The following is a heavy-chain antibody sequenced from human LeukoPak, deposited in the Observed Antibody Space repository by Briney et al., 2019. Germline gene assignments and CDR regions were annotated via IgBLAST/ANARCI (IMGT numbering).Heavy chain of an antibody. CDR3: ARLGYCSGNHCLDDY. D-gene: IGHD2-15*01. V-gene: IGHV4-59*01. J-gene: IGHJ4*02. CDR2: IYYSESPNYNPPPSGST. Sequence: PSETLSLTCTVSGGSLSSYYWSWIRQPPGKGLEYIGYIYYSESPNYNPPPSGSTNYNPALKSRVTISVDTSKNQFSLKLSSVTAADTAVYYCARLGYCSGNHCLDDYWGQGTLVTVSS. CDR1: GGSLSSYY.